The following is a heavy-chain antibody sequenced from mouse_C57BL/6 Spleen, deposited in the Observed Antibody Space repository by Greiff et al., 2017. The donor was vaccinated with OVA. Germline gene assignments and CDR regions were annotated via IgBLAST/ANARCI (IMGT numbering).Heavy chain of an antibody. J-gene: IGHJ2*01. Sequence: EVNVVESGGGLVQPKGSLKLSCAASGFSFNTYAMNWVRQAPGKGLEWVARIRSKSNNYATYYADSVKDRFTISRDDSESMLYLQMNNLKTEDTAMYYCVRHGYYGSSYYFDYWGQGTTLTVSS. CDR1: GFSFNTYA. V-gene: IGHV10-1*01. CDR2: IRSKSNNYAT. CDR3: VRHGYYGSSYYFDY. D-gene: IGHD1-1*01.